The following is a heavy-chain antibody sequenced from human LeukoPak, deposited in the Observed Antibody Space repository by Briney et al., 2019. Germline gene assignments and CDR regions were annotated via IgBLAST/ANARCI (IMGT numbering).Heavy chain of an antibody. CDR1: GFIFNNYA. V-gene: IGHV3-21*01. D-gene: IGHD4-17*01. CDR2: ISSSASFI. Sequence: GGSLRLSCAASGFIFNNYAMNWVRRAPGKGLEWVSSISSSASFIYYADSIKGRFTISRDNTKDSLYLQMNSLRAEDTAVYYCAKIYGEDFDYWGQGTLVTVSS. CDR3: AKIYGEDFDY. J-gene: IGHJ4*02.